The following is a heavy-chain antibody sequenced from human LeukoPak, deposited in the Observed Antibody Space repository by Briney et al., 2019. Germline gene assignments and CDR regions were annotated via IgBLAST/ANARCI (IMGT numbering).Heavy chain of an antibody. V-gene: IGHV4-39*01. J-gene: IGHJ4*02. CDR3: ARALNYYSSGSFSDY. CDR2: IHYSGST. D-gene: IGHD3-10*01. Sequence: PSETLSLTCTVSGGISSYSWAWIRQPPGKGLEWIAAIHYSGSTYYNPSLMSRVTASVDTSKNQFSLKLSSLTGTDTAVYYCARALNYYSSGSFSDYWGQGTLVTVSS. CDR1: GGISSYS.